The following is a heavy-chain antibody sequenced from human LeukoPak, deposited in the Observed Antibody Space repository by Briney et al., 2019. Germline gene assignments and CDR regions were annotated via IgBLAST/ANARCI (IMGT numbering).Heavy chain of an antibody. CDR1: GFTFSSYG. CDR2: ISGSGGST. J-gene: IGHJ5*02. Sequence: GGSLRLSCAASGFTFSSYGMSWVRQAPGKGLEWVSAISGSGGSTYYADSVKGRFTISRDNSKNTLYLQMNSLRAEDTAVYYCARALFLGDWFDPWGQGTLVTVSS. D-gene: IGHD3-16*01. V-gene: IGHV3-23*01. CDR3: ARALFLGDWFDP.